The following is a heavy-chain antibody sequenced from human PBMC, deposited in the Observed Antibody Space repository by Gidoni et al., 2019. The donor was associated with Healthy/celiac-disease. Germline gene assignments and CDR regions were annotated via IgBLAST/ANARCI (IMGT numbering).Heavy chain of an antibody. CDR3: ARVGELPADY. Sequence: EVQLVESGGGLVKPGGSLSLSCAASGFTFSSYTMNWVRQAPGKGLEWVSSISSSSSYIYYADSVKGRFTISRDNAKNSLYLQMNSLRAEDTAVYYCARVGELPADYWGQGTLVTVSS. CDR2: ISSSSSYI. V-gene: IGHV3-21*01. CDR1: GFTFSSYT. D-gene: IGHD1-26*01. J-gene: IGHJ4*02.